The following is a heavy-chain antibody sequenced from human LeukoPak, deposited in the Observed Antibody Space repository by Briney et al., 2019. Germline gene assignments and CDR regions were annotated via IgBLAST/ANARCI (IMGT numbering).Heavy chain of an antibody. CDR1: GFTFSSYS. J-gene: IGHJ4*02. CDR2: LYSDDSA. CDR3: ARDPWQGSTTLH. V-gene: IGHV3-66*02. D-gene: IGHD1-26*01. Sequence: GGSLRLSCAASGFTFSSYSMNWARQAPGKALEWVSLLYSDDSAYYPDSVKGRFTISRDNSKSTLHLQMDTLRTEDTAMYYCARDPWQGSTTLHWGQGIMVTVSS.